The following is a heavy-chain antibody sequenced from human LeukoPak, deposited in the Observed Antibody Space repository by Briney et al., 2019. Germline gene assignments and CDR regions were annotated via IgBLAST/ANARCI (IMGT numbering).Heavy chain of an antibody. V-gene: IGHV4-59*01. CDR2: IYYSGST. J-gene: IGHJ6*03. Sequence: PSETLSLTCTVSGGSISSYYWSWIRQPPGKGLEWIGYIYYSGSTNYNPSLKSRVTISVDTSKNQFSLKLSSVTAADTAVYYCARGKSQDEYYYYYYMDVWGKGTTVTISS. CDR1: GGSISSYY. CDR3: ARGKSQDEYYYYYYMDV.